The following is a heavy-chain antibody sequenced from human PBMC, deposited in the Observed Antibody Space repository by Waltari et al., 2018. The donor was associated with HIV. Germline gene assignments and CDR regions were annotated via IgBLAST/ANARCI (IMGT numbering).Heavy chain of an antibody. CDR1: GGSFSNYY. CDR3: ARHGFKSSGGDYTGRSGNWFDP. CDR2: ISHSGRT. V-gene: IGHV4-34*01. Sequence: QVQLQQWGAGLLKPSETLSLTCAVYGGSFSNYYWSWIRQPPGKRLEWIGEISHSGRTNYKPPIKNRLTSSVDTSKKQVSLNVTSVTGADTAVYYCARHGFKSSGGDYTGRSGNWFDPWGQGTLVTVSS. D-gene: IGHD4-17*01. J-gene: IGHJ5*02.